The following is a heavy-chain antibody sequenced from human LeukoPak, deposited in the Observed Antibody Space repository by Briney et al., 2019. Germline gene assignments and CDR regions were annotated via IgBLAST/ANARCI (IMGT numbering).Heavy chain of an antibody. J-gene: IGHJ5*01. CDR2: IYSGRTF. CDR1: AASISSSNHH. CDR3: VRHDGRGGATMGAFDS. Sequence: PSETLSLTCTISAASISSSNHHWGWIRQSPGKGLEWLGSIYSGRTFYYNPSLNSRVTISVVTSDQFTLQLNSVTAADTAVYYCVRHDGRGGATMGAFDSWGQGSLVTLSS. V-gene: IGHV4-39*01. D-gene: IGHD5-12*01.